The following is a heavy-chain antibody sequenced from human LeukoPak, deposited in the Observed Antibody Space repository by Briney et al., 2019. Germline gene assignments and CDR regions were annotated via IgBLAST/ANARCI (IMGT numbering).Heavy chain of an antibody. CDR1: GYTFTSYG. D-gene: IGHD2-2*01. V-gene: IGHV1-18*01. J-gene: IGHJ5*02. CDR3: ARAGYCSSTSCPYNNWFDP. Sequence: ASVKVSCKASGYTFTSYGISWVRQAPGQGLEWMGWISAYNGNTNYAQKLQGRVTMTTDTSTSTAYMGLRSLRSDDTAVYYCARAGYCSSTSCPYNNWFDPWGQGTLVTVSS. CDR2: ISAYNGNT.